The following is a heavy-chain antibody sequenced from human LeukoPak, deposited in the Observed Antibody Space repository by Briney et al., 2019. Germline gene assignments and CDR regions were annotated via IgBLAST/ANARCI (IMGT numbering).Heavy chain of an antibody. CDR1: GYTFTSYA. D-gene: IGHD3-3*01. CDR2: INTNTGNP. V-gene: IGHV7-4-1*02. CDR3: ARDLFVQPEITIFGVVSDAFDI. J-gene: IGHJ3*02. Sequence: GASVKVSCKASGYTFTSYAMNWVRQAPGQGLEWMGWINTNTGNPTYAQGFTGRFVFSLDTSVSTAYLQISSLKAEDTAVYYCARDLFVQPEITIFGVVSDAFDIWGQGTMVTVSS.